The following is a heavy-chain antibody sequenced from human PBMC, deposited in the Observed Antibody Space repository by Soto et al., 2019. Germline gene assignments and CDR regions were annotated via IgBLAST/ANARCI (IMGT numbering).Heavy chain of an antibody. CDR3: AREGHYYDSSGYFGLNAYYGMDV. J-gene: IGHJ6*02. CDR1: GGTFSSYT. V-gene: IGHV1-69*04. Sequence: GASVKVSCKASGGTFSSYTISWVRQAPGQGLEWMGRIIPILGIANYAQKFQGRVTITADKSTSTAYMELSSLRSEDTAVYYCAREGHYYDSSGYFGLNAYYGMDVWGQGTTVTVSS. D-gene: IGHD3-22*01. CDR2: IIPILGIA.